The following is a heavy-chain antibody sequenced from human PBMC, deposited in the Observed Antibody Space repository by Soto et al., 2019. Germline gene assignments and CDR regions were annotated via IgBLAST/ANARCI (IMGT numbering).Heavy chain of an antibody. J-gene: IGHJ6*02. CDR3: ASLAMATRRGYYGRDV. V-gene: IGHV5-10-1*01. D-gene: IGHD5-12*01. CDR1: GYSFTSYW. CDR2: IDPSDSYT. Sequence: EVQLVQSGAEVKKPGESLRISCKGSGYSFTSYWISWVRQMPGKGLEWMGRIDPSDSYTNYSPSFKGHVTISADKFNSTAYLQWSSRKASDTAMYYCASLAMATRRGYYGRDVWGQGTTVTVS.